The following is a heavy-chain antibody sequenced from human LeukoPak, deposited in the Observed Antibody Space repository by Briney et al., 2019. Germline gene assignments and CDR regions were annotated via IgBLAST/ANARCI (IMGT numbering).Heavy chain of an antibody. CDR1: GYSINSGYY. J-gene: IGHJ3*02. D-gene: IGHD1-26*01. V-gene: IGHV4-61*01. CDR3: AREKSGFKAFDI. Sequence: PSETLSLTCTVSGYSINSGYYWSWIRQPPGKGLEWIGYIYYSGSTNYNPSLKSRVTISVDTSKNQFSLKLSSVTAADTAVYYCAREKSGFKAFDIWGQGTMVTVSS. CDR2: IYYSGST.